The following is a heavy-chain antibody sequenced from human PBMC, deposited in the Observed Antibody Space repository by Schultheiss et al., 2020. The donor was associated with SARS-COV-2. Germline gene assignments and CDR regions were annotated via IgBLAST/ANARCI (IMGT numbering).Heavy chain of an antibody. J-gene: IGHJ4*02. CDR2: IYYSGST. CDR3: ARAIGSGWNGYFDS. V-gene: IGHV4-59*01. D-gene: IGHD6-19*01. Sequence: SETLSLTCTVSGGSISSYYWSWIRQPPGKGLEWIGYIYYSGSTNYNPSLKSRVTISVDTSKRQISLELRSVTAADTALYYCARAIGSGWNGYFDSWGQGTQVTVSS. CDR1: GGSISSYY.